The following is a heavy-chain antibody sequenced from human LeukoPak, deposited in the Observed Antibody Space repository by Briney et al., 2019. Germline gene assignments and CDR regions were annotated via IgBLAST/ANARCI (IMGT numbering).Heavy chain of an antibody. J-gene: IGHJ6*02. V-gene: IGHV1-18*01. Sequence: ASVKVSCTASGYTFTSYGISWVRQAPGQGLEWMGWISAYNGNTNYAQKLQGRVTMTTDTSTSTAYMELRSLRSDDTAVYYCAYNAPLIAVAGTGNYYYGMDVWGQGTPVTVSS. D-gene: IGHD6-19*01. CDR1: GYTFTSYG. CDR2: ISAYNGNT. CDR3: AYNAPLIAVAGTGNYYYGMDV.